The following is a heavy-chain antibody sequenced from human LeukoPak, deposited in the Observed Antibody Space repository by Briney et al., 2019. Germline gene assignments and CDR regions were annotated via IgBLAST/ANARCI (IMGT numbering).Heavy chain of an antibody. CDR3: ARAQTYYYGMDV. V-gene: IGHV1-8*01. J-gene: IGHJ6*02. CDR1: GYTFTSYD. CDR2: MNPNSGNT. Sequence: GASVKVSCKASGYTFTSYDINWVRQATGQGLEWMGWMNPNSGNTGCAQKFQGRVTMTRNTSISTAYMELSSLRSEDTAVYYCARAQTYYYGMDVWGQGTTVTVSS.